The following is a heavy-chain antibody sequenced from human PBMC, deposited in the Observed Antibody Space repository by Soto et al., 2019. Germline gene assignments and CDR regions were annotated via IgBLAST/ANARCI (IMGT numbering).Heavy chain of an antibody. Sequence: GGSLRLSCAASGFTFSNYGMHWVRQAPGKGLEWVAVISYDGSNKYYADSVKGRFTISRDNSKNTVYLQINGPRGDDTAMYYCAKARTYYDFWSGYWDYWGQGTLVTVS. J-gene: IGHJ4*02. V-gene: IGHV3-30*18. CDR2: ISYDGSNK. D-gene: IGHD3-3*01. CDR1: GFTFSNYG. CDR3: AKARTYYDFWSGYWDY.